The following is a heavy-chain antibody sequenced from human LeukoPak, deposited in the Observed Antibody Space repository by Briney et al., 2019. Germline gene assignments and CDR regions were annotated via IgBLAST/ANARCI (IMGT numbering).Heavy chain of an antibody. D-gene: IGHD4-23*01. CDR3: AKDMSYGGNSVDY. V-gene: IGHV4-38-2*02. CDR2: IYHSGST. CDR1: GYSISSGYY. J-gene: IGHJ4*02. Sequence: PSETLSLTCTVSGYSISSGYYWGWIRQPPGKGLEWIGSIYHSGSTFYNPSLKSRVTISVDTSKNQFSLKMSSVTAADTALYYCAKDMSYGGNSVDYWGQGTLVTVSS.